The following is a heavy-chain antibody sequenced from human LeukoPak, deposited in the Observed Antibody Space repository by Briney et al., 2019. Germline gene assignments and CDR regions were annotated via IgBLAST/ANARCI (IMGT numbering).Heavy chain of an antibody. CDR1: GHSFTSYW. D-gene: IGHD6-19*01. J-gene: IGHJ3*02. CDR3: ARPSGYSSGWDAFDI. V-gene: IGHV5-10-1*01. CDR2: IDPSDSYT. Sequence: GESLKISCKGSGHSFTSYWISWVRQMPGKGLEWMGRIDPSDSYTNYSPSFQGHVTISADMSISTAYLQWSSLKASDTAMYYCARPSGYSSGWDAFDIWGQGTMVTVSS.